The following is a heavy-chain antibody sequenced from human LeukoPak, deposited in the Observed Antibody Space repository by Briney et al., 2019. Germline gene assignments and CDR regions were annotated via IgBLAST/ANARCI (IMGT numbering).Heavy chain of an antibody. V-gene: IGHV3-23*01. Sequence: GGSLRLSCAASGFTFSSYAVSWVRQAPGKGLEWVSGISLDGATTYYAGSVEGRFTISRDNSKNTLYLQMNSLRADDTAVYYCVKDHGWLLYSWGQGTLVTVSS. D-gene: IGHD3-9*01. CDR1: GFTFSSYA. J-gene: IGHJ4*02. CDR3: VKDHGWLLYS. CDR2: ISLDGATT.